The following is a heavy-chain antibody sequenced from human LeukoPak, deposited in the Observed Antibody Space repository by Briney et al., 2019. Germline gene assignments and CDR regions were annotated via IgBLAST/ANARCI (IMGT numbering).Heavy chain of an antibody. CDR3: ARAIPYNYDSSGYFFDC. V-gene: IGHV4-61*02. CDR2: IYTSGST. CDR1: GGSISSSSYY. D-gene: IGHD3-22*01. J-gene: IGHJ4*02. Sequence: PSETLSLTCTVSGGSISSSSYYWSWIRQPAGKGLEWIGRIYTSGSTNYNPSLKSRVTMSVDTSKNQFSLKLSSVTAADTAVYYCARAIPYNYDSSGYFFDCWGQGTLVTVSS.